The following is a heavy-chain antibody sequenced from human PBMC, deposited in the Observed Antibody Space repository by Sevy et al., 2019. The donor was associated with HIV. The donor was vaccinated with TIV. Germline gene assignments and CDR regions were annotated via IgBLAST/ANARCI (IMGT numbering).Heavy chain of an antibody. CDR3: ARHPYGDYVGYCDP. J-gene: IGHJ5*02. Sequence: SETLSLTCAVSGGSIGSSGYYWGWIRQPPGMGLEWLGSISYSRSTYYNPSLKSRVTISGDTSKNQFSLQMNSVTAADTAVYYCARHPYGDYVGYCDPWGQGTLVTVSS. D-gene: IGHD4-17*01. CDR1: GGSIGSSGYY. V-gene: IGHV4-39*01. CDR2: ISYSRST.